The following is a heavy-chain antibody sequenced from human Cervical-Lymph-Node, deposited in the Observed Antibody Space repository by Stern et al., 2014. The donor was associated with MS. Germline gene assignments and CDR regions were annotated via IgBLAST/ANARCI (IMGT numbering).Heavy chain of an antibody. D-gene: IGHD6-19*01. CDR1: GYTFTSYD. CDR2: MNPNSGDT. Sequence: QVQLVESGAEVKNPGASVKVSCKASGYTFTSYDINWVRQAPGQGLEWMGWMNPNSGDTGYPQKFQGRVTMTRNTSISTAYMELSSLRSEDTAVYYCASSTSSAHYYYYGMDVWGQGTTVTVSS. V-gene: IGHV1-8*01. CDR3: ASSTSSAHYYYYGMDV. J-gene: IGHJ6*02.